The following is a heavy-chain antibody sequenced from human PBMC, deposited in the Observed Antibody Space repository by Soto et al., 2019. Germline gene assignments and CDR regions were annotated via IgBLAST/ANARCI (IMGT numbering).Heavy chain of an antibody. D-gene: IGHD3-3*01. CDR3: AKDPYDFWSGYYDTLGWFDP. J-gene: IGHJ5*01. CDR1: GFTFSSYG. V-gene: IGHV3-30*18. Sequence: PGGSLRLSCAASGFTFSSYGMHWVRQAPGKGLEWVAVISYDGSNKYYADSVKGRFTISRDNSKNTLYLQMNSLRAEDTAVYYCAKDPYDFWSGYYDTLGWFDPWGQGTLVTVSS. CDR2: ISYDGSNK.